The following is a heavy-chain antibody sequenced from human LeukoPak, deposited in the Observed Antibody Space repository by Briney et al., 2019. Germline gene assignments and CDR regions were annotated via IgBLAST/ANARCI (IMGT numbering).Heavy chain of an antibody. D-gene: IGHD3-16*01. CDR2: IRYDSTKK. CDR3: AKGGAYDYLWGGSRWGDP. J-gene: IGHJ5*02. V-gene: IGHV3-30*02. CDR1: GFTFSTYG. Sequence: GGSLRLSCAASGFTFSTYGMHWVRQAPGKGLEWVAFIRYDSTKKYYADSVKGRFTISRDNSKNTLYLQMNSLRVEDTAVHYCAKGGAYDYLWGGSRWGDPWGEGTLVTVSS.